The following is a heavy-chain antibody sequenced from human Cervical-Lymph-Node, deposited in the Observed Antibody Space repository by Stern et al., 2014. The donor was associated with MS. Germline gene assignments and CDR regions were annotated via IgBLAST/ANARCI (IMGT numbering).Heavy chain of an antibody. Sequence: EESGPSLVRPTQSLTLTCTFSGFSLNTLGEGVGWIRQPPGKALEWLALIYWDDDKRYSPSLKSRLTIRKDTSKNHVVLTMTNMDPVDTATYYCAHSRVEMLRGVPFDYWGQGNLVTVSS. CDR3: AHSRVEMLRGVPFDY. CDR2: IYWDDDK. D-gene: IGHD3-10*01. CDR1: GFSLNTLGEG. J-gene: IGHJ4*02. V-gene: IGHV2-5*02.